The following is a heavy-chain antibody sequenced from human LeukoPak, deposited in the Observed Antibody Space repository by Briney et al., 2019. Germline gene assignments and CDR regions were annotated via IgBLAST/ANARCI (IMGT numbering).Heavy chain of an antibody. CDR2: ISGSGGST. D-gene: IGHD2-2*01. J-gene: IGHJ4*02. Sequence: PGGSLRLSCAASGFTFSSYAMSWVRQAPGKGLEWVSAISGSGGSTYYADSVKGRFTISRDNSKNTLYLQMNSLRAEDTAVYYCAKGLLCSSTGCWLYFDYWGQGTLVTVSS. CDR3: AKGLLCSSTGCWLYFDY. CDR1: GFTFSSYA. V-gene: IGHV3-23*01.